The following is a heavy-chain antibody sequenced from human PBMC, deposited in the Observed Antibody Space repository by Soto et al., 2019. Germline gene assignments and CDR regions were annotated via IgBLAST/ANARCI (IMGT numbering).Heavy chain of an antibody. CDR1: VYTLTGYY. J-gene: IGHJ6*02. CDR2: INPNSGGT. Sequence: ASAKVSFEASVYTLTGYYMHWLRQAPGQGLEWMGWINPNSGGTNYAQKFQGRVTMTRDTSISTAYMELSRLNSDDTAVYYCARGRLQRITMGLAHRKYGMDVWGQGTTVTVSS. V-gene: IGHV1-2*02. CDR3: ARGRLQRITMGLAHRKYGMDV. D-gene: IGHD3-3*01.